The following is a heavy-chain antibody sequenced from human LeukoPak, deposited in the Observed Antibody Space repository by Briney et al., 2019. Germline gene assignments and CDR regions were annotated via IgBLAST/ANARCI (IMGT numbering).Heavy chain of an antibody. CDR3: AKGSHYDILTGYYNTRAEYFQH. CDR2: ISWNSGSI. Sequence: SLRLSCAAAGFTFDDYAIHWVRHAPGKGLEWVSGISWNSGSIGYADSVKGRFTISRDNAKNSLYLQMNSLRAEDTALYYCAKGSHYDILTGYYNTRAEYFQHWGQGTLVTVSS. V-gene: IGHV3-9*01. J-gene: IGHJ1*01. D-gene: IGHD3-9*01. CDR1: GFTFDDYA.